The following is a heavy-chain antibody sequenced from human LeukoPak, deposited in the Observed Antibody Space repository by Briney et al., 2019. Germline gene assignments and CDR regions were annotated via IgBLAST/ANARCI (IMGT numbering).Heavy chain of an antibody. V-gene: IGHV3-74*01. D-gene: IGHD2-15*01. J-gene: IGHJ3*02. CDR3: ARDVVLSGTDAFDI. CDR2: INSDGSNT. Sequence: GGSLRLSCTASGFTFSIYWMHWVSHAPGKGLVWVSRINSDGSNTIYADSVKDRFTMSRDNAKNTLYLEMNSLRAEDTAVYYCARDVVLSGTDAFDIWGQGTRVTVSS. CDR1: GFTFSIYW.